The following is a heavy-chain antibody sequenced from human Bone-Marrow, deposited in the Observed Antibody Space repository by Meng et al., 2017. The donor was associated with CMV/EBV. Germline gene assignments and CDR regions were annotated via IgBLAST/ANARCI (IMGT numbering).Heavy chain of an antibody. V-gene: IGHV3-30-3*01. CDR1: GFTFSSYA. CDR2: ISYDGSNK. J-gene: IGHJ3*02. Sequence: GESLKISCAASGFTFSSYAMHWVRQAPGKGLEWVAVISYDGSNKYYADSVKGRFTISRDNSKNTLYLQMNSLRAEDTAVYYCARELLSIAAENAFAIWGQGTMVNVSS. CDR3: ARELLSIAAENAFAI. D-gene: IGHD6-13*01.